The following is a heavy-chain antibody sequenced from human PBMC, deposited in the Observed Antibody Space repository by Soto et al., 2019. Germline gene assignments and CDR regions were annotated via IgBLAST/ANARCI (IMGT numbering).Heavy chain of an antibody. CDR2: IIPIFGTP. CDR3: AREAYYDFWSGYGWIPVVGTDYYYYGMDV. Sequence: SVEVSCKASGGTFSSYSISCVRQAAGQGLECMGGIIPIFGTPNYAQKFQGRVTITADESTSTAYMELSSLRSEDTAVYYCAREAYYDFWSGYGWIPVVGTDYYYYGMDVWGQGTTGTVSS. CDR1: GGTFSSYS. J-gene: IGHJ6*02. D-gene: IGHD3-3*01. V-gene: IGHV1-69*13.